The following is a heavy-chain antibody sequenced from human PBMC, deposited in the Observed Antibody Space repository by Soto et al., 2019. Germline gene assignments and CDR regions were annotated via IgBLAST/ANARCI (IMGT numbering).Heavy chain of an antibody. D-gene: IGHD6-13*01. CDR1: GFTFSSYA. V-gene: IGHV3-23*04. CDR3: AKGLTYTAAAGTVGMDV. J-gene: IGHJ6*02. Sequence: EVRLVESGGGLVQRGGSLRLSCAASGFTFSSYAMTWVRQAPGKGLEWVSIISVRGGGTYYGDSVKGRFTISRDNSINSLSLQMRSLRVEDTVVYYRAKGLTYTAAAGTVGMDVWCQGNAVSVSS. CDR2: ISVRGGGT.